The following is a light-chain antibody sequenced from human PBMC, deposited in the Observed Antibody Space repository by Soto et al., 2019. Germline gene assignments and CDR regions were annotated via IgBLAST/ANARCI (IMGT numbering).Light chain of an antibody. J-gene: IGKJ2*01. V-gene: IGKV3-11*01. Sequence: LTQSPATLSLSPGERATLSCRASQSVSSYLAWYQQKPGQAPRLLIYDASNRATGIPARFSGGGSGTDFTLTISGLEPEDFAVYYCQQRFNWPRFTFGQGTKLEIK. CDR3: QQRFNWPRFT. CDR2: DAS. CDR1: QSVSSY.